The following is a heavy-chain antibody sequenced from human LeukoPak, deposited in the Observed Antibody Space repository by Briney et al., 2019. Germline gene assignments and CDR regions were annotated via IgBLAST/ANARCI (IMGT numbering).Heavy chain of an antibody. CDR2: VSNSGGIT. D-gene: IGHD3-3*01. Sequence: GGSLRLSCAASGFSFSSYSMNWVRQAPGKGLEWVSGVSNSGGITYYADSVKGRFTISRDNSKNTLYLQMDSLSAEDTAVYYCVKGITSHDFFSRGEWGQGTLVTVSS. V-gene: IGHV3-23*01. CDR3: VKGITSHDFFSRGE. J-gene: IGHJ4*02. CDR1: GFSFSSYS.